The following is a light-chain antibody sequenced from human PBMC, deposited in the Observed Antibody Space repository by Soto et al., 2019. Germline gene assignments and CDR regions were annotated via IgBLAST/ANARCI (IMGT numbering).Light chain of an antibody. Sequence: QPVLTQPPSVSGAPGQRVTISCTGNSSNIGAGYDVHWYQQLPGTAPKLLIYGNNNRPSGVPDRLSGSKSGTSASLAITGLQAEDEADYYCQSYDSSLSGWVFGGGTKVTVL. CDR1: SSNIGAGYD. CDR3: QSYDSSLSGWV. J-gene: IGLJ2*01. CDR2: GNN. V-gene: IGLV1-40*01.